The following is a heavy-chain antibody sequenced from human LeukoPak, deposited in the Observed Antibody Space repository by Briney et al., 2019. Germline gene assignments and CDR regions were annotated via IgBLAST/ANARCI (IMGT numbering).Heavy chain of an antibody. CDR2: ISGSGGST. D-gene: IGHD4-17*01. V-gene: IGHV3-23*01. J-gene: IGHJ4*02. Sequence: GGSLRLSCAAPGFTFSSYAMSWVRQAPGKGLEWVSAISGSGGSTYYADSVKGRFTISRDNAKNSLFLQMNSLRAEDMAVYYCARGIWSTTLTAYYLDYWGQGTLVTVSS. CDR3: ARGIWSTTLTAYYLDY. CDR1: GFTFSSYA.